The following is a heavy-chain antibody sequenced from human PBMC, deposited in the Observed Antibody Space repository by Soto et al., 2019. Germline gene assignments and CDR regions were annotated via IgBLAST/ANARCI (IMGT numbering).Heavy chain of an antibody. Sequence: ASVKVSCKASGYTFTSYGISWVRQAPGQGLEWMGWISAYNGNTNYAQKPQGRVTMTTDTSTSTAYMELRSLRSDDTAVYYCARDGGQWLRYNWFDPWGQGTLVTVSS. V-gene: IGHV1-18*01. CDR3: ARDGGQWLRYNWFDP. J-gene: IGHJ5*02. CDR2: ISAYNGNT. CDR1: GYTFTSYG. D-gene: IGHD6-19*01.